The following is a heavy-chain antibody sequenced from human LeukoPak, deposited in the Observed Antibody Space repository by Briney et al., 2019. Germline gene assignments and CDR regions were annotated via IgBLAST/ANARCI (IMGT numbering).Heavy chain of an antibody. CDR2: VTDGGGGT. Sequence: PGGSLRLSCAASGFTFSTYAMSWVRQAPGKGLEWVSTVTDGGGGTYYADSVKGRFTISRDNFKNTLYLQMNSLRVEDTAVYYCAKQTVTTVADYWGQGTLVTVSS. V-gene: IGHV3-23*01. CDR1: GFTFSTYA. J-gene: IGHJ4*02. CDR3: AKQTVTTVADY. D-gene: IGHD4-17*01.